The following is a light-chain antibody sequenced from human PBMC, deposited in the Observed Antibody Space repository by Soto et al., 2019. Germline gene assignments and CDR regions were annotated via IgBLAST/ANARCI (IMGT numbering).Light chain of an antibody. J-gene: IGLJ1*01. CDR1: SSDVGGYNY. V-gene: IGLV2-14*03. CDR2: DVS. CDR3: SSYRTSNTRQIV. Sequence: QSALTQPASVSGSPGQSITISCTGTSSDVGGYNYVSWHQHHPGKAPKLMIYDVSNRPSGVSNRFSGSTSGNTASLSISGLQPEDEADYYCSSYRTSNTRQIVCGTGTKLTVL.